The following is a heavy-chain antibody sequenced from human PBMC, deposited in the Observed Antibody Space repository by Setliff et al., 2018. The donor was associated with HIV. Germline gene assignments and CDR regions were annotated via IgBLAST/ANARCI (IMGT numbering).Heavy chain of an antibody. CDR2: IHHSGST. CDR3: ARSSDRFCSGGSCSPVIYY. CDR1: GGSISSSSYY. Sequence: SETLSLTCTVSGGSISSSSYYWGWIRQPPGKGLEWIGSIHHSGSTYYNESLKSRVTISVDTSKNQFSLNLSSVTAADTALYYCARSSDRFCSGGSCSPVIYYWGQGTLVTVS. D-gene: IGHD2-15*01. J-gene: IGHJ4*02. V-gene: IGHV4-39*07.